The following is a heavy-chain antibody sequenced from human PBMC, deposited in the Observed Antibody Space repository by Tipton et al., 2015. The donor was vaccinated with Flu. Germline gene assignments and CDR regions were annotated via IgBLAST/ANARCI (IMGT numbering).Heavy chain of an antibody. D-gene: IGHD2-15*01. CDR1: GGSISSSSYY. CDR2: IYYSGST. CDR3: ATKEVSYCSGDSCYSYYFDY. J-gene: IGHJ4*02. V-gene: IGHV4-39*01. Sequence: GLVKPSETLSLTCTVSGGSISSSSYYWGWIRQPPGKGLEWIGSIYYSGSTYYNPSLKSRVTISVDTSKNQFSLKLSSVTAADTAVYYCATKEVSYCSGDSCYSYYFDYWGQGTLVTVSS.